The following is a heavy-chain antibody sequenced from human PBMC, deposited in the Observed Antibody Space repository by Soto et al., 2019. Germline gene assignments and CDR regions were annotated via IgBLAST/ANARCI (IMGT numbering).Heavy chain of an antibody. J-gene: IGHJ4*02. CDR1: GGSISSSSYY. CDR3: ARNYDSSGIGRPFSI. D-gene: IGHD3-22*01. CDR2: IYYSGST. V-gene: IGHV4-39*01. Sequence: PSETLSLTCTVSGGSISSSSYYWGWIRQPPGKGLEWIGSIYYSGSTYYNPSLKSRVTISVDTSKNQFSLKLSSVTAADTAVYYCARNYDSSGIGRPFSIWGQGTLVTVSS.